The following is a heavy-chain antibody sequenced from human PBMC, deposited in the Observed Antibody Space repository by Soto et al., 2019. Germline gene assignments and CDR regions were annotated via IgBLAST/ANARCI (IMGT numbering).Heavy chain of an antibody. CDR1: GYPFTTYG. J-gene: IGHJ6*02. CDR2: ISTYNGNT. V-gene: IGHV1-18*04. Sequence: ASVKVSCKASGYPFTTYGITWVRQAPGQGLEWMGWISTYNGNTNYAQSLQGRVTMTRETSSTTAYMELRGLRSEDTAVYYCARGGDMEAAVDKSEYYYGMDFWGQGTRSPST. D-gene: IGHD6-13*01. CDR3: ARGGDMEAAVDKSEYYYGMDF.